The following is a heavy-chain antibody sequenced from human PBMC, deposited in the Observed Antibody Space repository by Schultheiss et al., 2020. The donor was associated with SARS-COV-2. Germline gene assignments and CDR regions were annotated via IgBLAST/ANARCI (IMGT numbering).Heavy chain of an antibody. CDR3: ARGSRDWANWFDP. CDR1: GFTFSSYS. Sequence: GGSLRLSCAASGFTFSSYSMNWVRQAPGKGLEWVSSISSSSSYIYYADSVKGRFTISRDNAKNSLYLQMNSLRVEDTAVYYCARGSRDWANWFDPWGQGTPVTVSS. J-gene: IGHJ5*02. D-gene: IGHD2-21*02. CDR2: ISSSSSYI. V-gene: IGHV3-21*04.